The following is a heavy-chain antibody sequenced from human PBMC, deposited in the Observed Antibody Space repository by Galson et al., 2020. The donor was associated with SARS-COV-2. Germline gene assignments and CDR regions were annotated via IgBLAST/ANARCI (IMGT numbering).Heavy chain of an antibody. CDR1: GGYISSSSYY. CDR3: ARDRQAAAGSHFDY. V-gene: IGHV4-39*07. D-gene: IGHD6-13*01. Sequence: SETLSLTCTVSGGYISSSSYYWGWIRQPPGKGLEWIGSIYYSGSTYYNPSLKSRVTISVDTSKNQFSLKLSSVTAADTAVYYCARDRQAAAGSHFDYWGQGTLVTVSS. J-gene: IGHJ4*02. CDR2: IYYSGST.